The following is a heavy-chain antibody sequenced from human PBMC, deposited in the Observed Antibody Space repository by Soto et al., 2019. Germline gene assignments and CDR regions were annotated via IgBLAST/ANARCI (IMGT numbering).Heavy chain of an antibody. CDR2: INPNSGGT. J-gene: IGHJ6*02. D-gene: IGHD3-10*01. Sequence: ASVKVSCKASGYTFTGHYMHWVRQAPGQGLEWMGWINPNSGGTNYAQKFQGRVTMTRDTSISTAYMELSRLRSDDTAVYYCARFKRVLLWFGESDGMDVWGQGTTVTVSS. CDR3: ARFKRVLLWFGESDGMDV. V-gene: IGHV1-2*02. CDR1: GYTFTGHY.